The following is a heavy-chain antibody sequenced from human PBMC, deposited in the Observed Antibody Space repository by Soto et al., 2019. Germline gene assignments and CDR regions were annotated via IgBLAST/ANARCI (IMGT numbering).Heavy chain of an antibody. CDR1: GGSIVDFY. V-gene: IGHV4-59*01. CDR3: AGGGGSRYHSHEFAF. J-gene: IGHJ4*02. Sequence: SEPLSLTCTVFGGSIVDFYWSWIRQTPGKGLEWIVSVSSTGSTVYNPSLTSRVTVSLDTSKNQFSLTLNSVTAADTAVYHCAGGGGSRYHSHEFAFWGQGTLVTVSS. D-gene: IGHD2-2*01. CDR2: VSSTGST.